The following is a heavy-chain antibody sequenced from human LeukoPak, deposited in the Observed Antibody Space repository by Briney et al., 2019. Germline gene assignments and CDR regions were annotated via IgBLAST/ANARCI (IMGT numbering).Heavy chain of an antibody. D-gene: IGHD6-19*01. CDR3: ARVPFSSGWYDY. J-gene: IGHJ4*02. V-gene: IGHV3-64*02. Sequence: GGSLRLSCAASGFIFSNYGMHWVRHAPGRGLECVSRISSNGGTTYYADSLKGRFTISRDNSKNTVYPQMASLRPEDMAVYYCARVPFSSGWYDYWGQGTLVTVSS. CDR1: GFIFSNYG. CDR2: ISSNGGTT.